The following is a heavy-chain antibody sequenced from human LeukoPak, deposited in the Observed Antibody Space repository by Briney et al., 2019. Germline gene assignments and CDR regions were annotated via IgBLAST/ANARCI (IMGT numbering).Heavy chain of an antibody. CDR3: AKLQDSSSWYRQYFQH. D-gene: IGHD6-13*01. CDR1: GFTFSGSA. Sequence: PGGSLRLSCAASGFTFSGSAMHWVRQASGKGLEWVGRIRSKANSYATAYAASVKGRFTISRDDSKNTAYLQMNSLRAEDTAVYYCAKLQDSSSWYRQYFQHWGQGTLVTVSS. V-gene: IGHV3-73*01. J-gene: IGHJ1*01. CDR2: IRSKANSYAT.